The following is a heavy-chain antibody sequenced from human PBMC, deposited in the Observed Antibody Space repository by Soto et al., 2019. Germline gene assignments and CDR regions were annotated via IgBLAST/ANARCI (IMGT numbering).Heavy chain of an antibody. D-gene: IGHD5-18*01. CDR1: GFTFSSYW. CDR3: ARHEQLWLGGYYYYYGMDV. Sequence: GGSLRLSCAASGFTFSSYWMSWVRQAPGKGLEWVANIKQDGSEKYYVDSVKGRFTISRDNAKNSLYLQMNSLRAEDTAVYYCARHEQLWLGGYYYYYGMDVWGQGTTVTVSS. V-gene: IGHV3-7*05. CDR2: IKQDGSEK. J-gene: IGHJ6*02.